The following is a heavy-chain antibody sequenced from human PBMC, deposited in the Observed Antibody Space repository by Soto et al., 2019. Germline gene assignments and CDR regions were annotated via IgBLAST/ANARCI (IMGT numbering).Heavy chain of an antibody. J-gene: IGHJ6*02. CDR2: NSGSGGST. CDR3: SKILAARPSAWYYYGMDV. D-gene: IGHD6-6*01. CDR1: ELNIISYA. Sequence: RVSNTASELNIISYAMCWVRQAQGKALECVSANSGSGGSTYYADSVKGRFTISRDNSKNTLYLQMNSLRAEDTAVYYCSKILAARPSAWYYYGMDVWGQGTTVTVSS. V-gene: IGHV3-23*01.